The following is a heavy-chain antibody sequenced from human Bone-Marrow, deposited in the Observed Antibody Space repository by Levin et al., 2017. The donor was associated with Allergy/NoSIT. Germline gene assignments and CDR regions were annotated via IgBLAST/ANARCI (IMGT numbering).Heavy chain of an antibody. Sequence: PGGSLRLSCEASGFSLDDYAMHWVRQVPGKGLEWVSGITWNSDDMGYADTVKGRFIISRDNAKNSLHLQMNSLRPEDTAFYYCAKDAWGDQLGGYFDYWGQGSLVIVSS. CDR1: GFSLDDYA. J-gene: IGHJ4*02. V-gene: IGHV3-9*01. CDR2: ITWNSDDM. CDR3: AKDAWGDQLGGYFDY. D-gene: IGHD1-1*01.